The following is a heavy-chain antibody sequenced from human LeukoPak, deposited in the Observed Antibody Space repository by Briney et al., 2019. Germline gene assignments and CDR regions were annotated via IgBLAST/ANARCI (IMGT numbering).Heavy chain of an antibody. CDR1: GFAFTTYW. D-gene: IGHD6-19*01. V-gene: IGHV3-74*01. J-gene: IGHJ4*02. CDR2: INSDGSSA. Sequence: GGSLRLSCAASGFAFTTYWIHWVRQAPGKGLVWVSHINSDGSSATYADSVKGRLTISRDNAKNTVYLQMNSLRAEDTAVYYCARGGVGCFDYWGQGALVTVSS. CDR3: ARGGVGCFDY.